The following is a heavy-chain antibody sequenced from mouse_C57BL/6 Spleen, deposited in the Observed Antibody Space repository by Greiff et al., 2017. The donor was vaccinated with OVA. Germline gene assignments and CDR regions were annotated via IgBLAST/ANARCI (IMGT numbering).Heavy chain of an antibody. CDR2: ISSGSSTI. CDR1: GFTFSDYG. V-gene: IGHV5-17*01. CDR3: ARNGNYVWYFDV. D-gene: IGHD2-1*01. Sequence: EVNLVESGGGLVKPGGSLKLSCAASGFTFSDYGMHWVRQAPEKGLEWVAYISSGSSTIYYADTVKGRFTISRDNAKNTLFLQMTSLRSEDTAMYYCARNGNYVWYFDVWGTGTTVTVSS. J-gene: IGHJ1*03.